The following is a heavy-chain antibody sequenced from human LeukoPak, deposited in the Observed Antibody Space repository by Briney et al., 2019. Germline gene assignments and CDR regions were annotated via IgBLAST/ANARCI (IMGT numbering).Heavy chain of an antibody. CDR2: IKQDGSEK. CDR3: ARPLHYDILTVDY. V-gene: IGHV3-7*01. D-gene: IGHD3-9*01. J-gene: IGHJ4*02. CDR1: GFTFSSYW. Sequence: PGGSLRLSCAASGFTFSSYWMSWVRQAPGKGLEWVANIKQDGSEKYYVDSVKGRFTISRDNAKNSLYLQMNSLRAEDTAVHYCARPLHYDILTVDYWGQGTLVTVSS.